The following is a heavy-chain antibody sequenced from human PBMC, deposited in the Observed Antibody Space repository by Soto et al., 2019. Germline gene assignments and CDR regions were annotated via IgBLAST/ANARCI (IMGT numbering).Heavy chain of an antibody. CDR2: ISSSGGST. J-gene: IGHJ4*02. Sequence: GGSLRLSCAASGFTFYSYAMTWVRQAPGKGLEWVSAISSSGGSTYYADSVKGRFTISRDNSKNTLYLQVKSLGAEDTAVYYCAKNGLLWFEELSGWGQGTLVTVSS. V-gene: IGHV3-23*01. CDR1: GFTFYSYA. D-gene: IGHD3-10*01. CDR3: AKNGLLWFEELSG.